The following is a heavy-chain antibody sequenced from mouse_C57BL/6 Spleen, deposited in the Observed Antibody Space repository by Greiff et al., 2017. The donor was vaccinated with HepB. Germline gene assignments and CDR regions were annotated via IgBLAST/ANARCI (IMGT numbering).Heavy chain of an antibody. V-gene: IGHV1-50*01. CDR2: IDPSDSYT. CDR3: ARGRTWYDYDLDY. Sequence: QVQLQQPGAELVKPGASVKLSCKASGCTFTSYWMQWVKQRPGQGLEWIGEIDPSDSYTNYNQKFKGKATLTVDTSSSTAYMQLSSLTSEDSAVYYCARGRTWYDYDLDYWGQGTTLTVSS. D-gene: IGHD2-4*01. J-gene: IGHJ2*01. CDR1: GCTFTSYW.